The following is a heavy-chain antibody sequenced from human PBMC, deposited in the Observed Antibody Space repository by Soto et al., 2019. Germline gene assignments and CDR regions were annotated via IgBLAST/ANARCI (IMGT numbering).Heavy chain of an antibody. CDR3: ARGISSIAAAGWLTAFDI. J-gene: IGHJ3*02. D-gene: IGHD6-6*01. V-gene: IGHV1-2*04. Sequence: ASVKVSCKASGYTFTVYYMHWVLQAPGQGLEWMGWINPNSGGTNYAQKFQGWVTMTRDTSISTAYMELSRLRSDDTAVYYCARGISSIAAAGWLTAFDIWGQGTMVTVSS. CDR1: GYTFTVYY. CDR2: INPNSGGT.